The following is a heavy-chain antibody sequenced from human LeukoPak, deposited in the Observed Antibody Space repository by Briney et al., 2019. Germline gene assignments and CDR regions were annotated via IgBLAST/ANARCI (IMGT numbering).Heavy chain of an antibody. J-gene: IGHJ5*02. CDR1: GFTFSSYA. CDR2: ISSNGGST. V-gene: IGHV3-64*01. D-gene: IGHD3-10*01. CDR3: ARAYYGSGSYYNL. Sequence: PGGSLRLSCAAPGFTFSSYAMHWVRQAPGKGLEYVSSISSNGGSTYYAHSVKGRFTISTDNSKTTLYLQMGSLRAGDMPVYYFARAYYGSGSYYNLWGQGTLVTVSS.